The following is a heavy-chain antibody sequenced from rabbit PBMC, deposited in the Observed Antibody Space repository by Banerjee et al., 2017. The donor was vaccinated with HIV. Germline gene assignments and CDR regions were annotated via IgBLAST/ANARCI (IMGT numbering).Heavy chain of an antibody. Sequence: QEQLEESGGDLVKPEGSLTLTCTASGFSFSSYWMYWVRQTPGKGLEWIACIYAGSSGSTWYASWAKGRFTISKASWTTVTLQMTSLTAADTASYFCARDLAGVIGWNFDLWGPGTLVTVS. CDR3: ARDLAGVIGWNFDL. V-gene: IGHV1S45*01. J-gene: IGHJ4*01. CDR2: IYAGSSGST. D-gene: IGHD4-1*01. CDR1: GFSFSSYW.